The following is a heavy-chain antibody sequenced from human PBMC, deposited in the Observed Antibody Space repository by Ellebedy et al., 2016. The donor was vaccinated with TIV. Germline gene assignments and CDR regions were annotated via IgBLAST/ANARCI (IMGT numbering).Heavy chain of an antibody. D-gene: IGHD3-10*01. V-gene: IGHV3-7*02. CDR2: IKTDGSEK. Sequence: GESLKISCVASGFPFSSNWMYLVRQAPGKGLECVAQIKTDGSEKNYVDSVKGRFTISRDNAKNSLFLQMNSLRAEDTAVYYCATLPRTMESYWGRGTLVTVSS. J-gene: IGHJ4*02. CDR1: GFPFSSNW. CDR3: ATLPRTMESY.